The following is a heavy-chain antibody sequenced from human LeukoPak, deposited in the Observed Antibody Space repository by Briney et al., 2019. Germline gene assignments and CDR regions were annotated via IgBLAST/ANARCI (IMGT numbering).Heavy chain of an antibody. J-gene: IGHJ5*02. CDR2: ISYDGSNK. Sequence: GGSLRLSCAASGFTFSSYAMHWVRQAPGKGLEWVAVISYDGSNKYYADPVKGRFTISRDNPGNVVYLQMDSLRAEDTAVYYCSRVAQSGPTGWFDPWGQGTLVTVSS. CDR1: GFTFSSYA. D-gene: IGHD1-1*01. CDR3: SRVAQSGPTGWFDP. V-gene: IGHV3-30-3*01.